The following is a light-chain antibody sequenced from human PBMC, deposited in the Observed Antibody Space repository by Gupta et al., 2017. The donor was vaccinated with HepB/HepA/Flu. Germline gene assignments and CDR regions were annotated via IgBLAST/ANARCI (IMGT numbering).Light chain of an antibody. CDR2: DTF. J-gene: IGLJ2*01. CDR3: QTHDPFQGGSI. CDR1: GSNVADSD. Sequence: QSILTQPPSVSGAPGQRVTISCSGPGSNVADSDVHWYQCFPGRVPKLLIYDTFNRPSGVPDRFSGSKSGTSASLAITDLRPEDEAHYYCQTHDPFQGGSIFGGGTKVTVL. V-gene: IGLV1-40*01.